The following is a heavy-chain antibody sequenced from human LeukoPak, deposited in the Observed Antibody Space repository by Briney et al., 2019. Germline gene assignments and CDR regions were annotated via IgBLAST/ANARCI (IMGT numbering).Heavy chain of an antibody. CDR2: ISTDGSTT. CDR1: GFTFSSYW. V-gene: IGHV3-74*01. Sequence: GGSLILSCAASGFTFSSYWMHWVRQAPGKGLVWVSRISTDGSTTNYADSVRGRFTISRDNAEKTLYLQMNSLRGDDTAVYYCARGCYGDYVCLDNWGQGALVTVSS. CDR3: ARGCYGDYVCLDN. J-gene: IGHJ4*02. D-gene: IGHD4-17*01.